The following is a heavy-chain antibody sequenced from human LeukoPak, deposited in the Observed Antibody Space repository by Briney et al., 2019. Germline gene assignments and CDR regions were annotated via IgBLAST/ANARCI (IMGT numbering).Heavy chain of an antibody. V-gene: IGHV3-33*01. Sequence: GGSLRLSCAASGFTFSSYSIHWVRQAPGKGLEWVAVIWYDGSYKYYADSLKGRFTISRDNSKNTLYLQMNSLRAEDTAVYYCARDSGSGSFQPYYWGRGTLVTVSS. CDR2: IWYDGSYK. CDR3: ARDSGSGSFQPYY. CDR1: GFTFSSYS. D-gene: IGHD3-10*01. J-gene: IGHJ4*02.